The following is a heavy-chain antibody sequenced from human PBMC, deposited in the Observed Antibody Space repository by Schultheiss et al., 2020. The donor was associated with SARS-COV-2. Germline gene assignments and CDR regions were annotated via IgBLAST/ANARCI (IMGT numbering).Heavy chain of an antibody. V-gene: IGHV3-30*03. CDR2: ISYDGSNK. D-gene: IGHD1-26*01. CDR1: GFTFSSYG. J-gene: IGHJ4*02. CDR3: AREHRADSGSIDY. Sequence: GGSLRLSCAASGFTFSSYGMHWVRQAPGKGLEWVAVISYDGSNKYYADSVKGRFTISRDNSKNTLYLQMNSLRAEDTAVYYCAREHRADSGSIDYWGQGTLVTVSS.